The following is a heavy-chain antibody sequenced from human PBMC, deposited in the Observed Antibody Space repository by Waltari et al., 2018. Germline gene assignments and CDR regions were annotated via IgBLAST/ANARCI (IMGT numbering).Heavy chain of an antibody. CDR3: ASSPVTVTTLDY. J-gene: IGHJ4*02. CDR1: GYIFIDYY. D-gene: IGHD4-17*01. Sequence: QVQLVQSGAEVKKPGASVKVSCKASGYIFIDYYIHWVRQAPGLGLEGMGRINPKSGGANSAQMFQGRVTITAHNSTSTAYMELSSLRSEDTAVYYCASSPVTVTTLDYWGQGTLVTVSS. CDR2: INPKSGGA. V-gene: IGHV1-2*06.